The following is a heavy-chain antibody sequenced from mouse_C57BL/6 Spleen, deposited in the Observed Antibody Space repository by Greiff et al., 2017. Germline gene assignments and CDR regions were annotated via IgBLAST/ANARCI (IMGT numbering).Heavy chain of an antibody. J-gene: IGHJ2*01. CDR1: GYTFTSYW. Sequence: QVQLLQQPGAELVRPGTSVKLSCKASGYTFTSYWMHWVKQRPGQGLEWIGVIDPSDSYTNYNQKFKGKATLTVDTSSSTAYMQLSSLTSEDSAVYCCARPYGNSPYYFDYWGQGTTLTVSS. D-gene: IGHD2-1*01. CDR3: ARPYGNSPYYFDY. V-gene: IGHV1-59*01. CDR2: IDPSDSYT.